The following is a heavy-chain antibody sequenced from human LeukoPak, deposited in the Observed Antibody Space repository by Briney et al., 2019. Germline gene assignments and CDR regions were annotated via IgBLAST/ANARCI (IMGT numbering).Heavy chain of an antibody. D-gene: IGHD7-27*01. CDR3: AREDWGPDY. Sequence: GGSLRLSCAASGFTFTGYWMVWVRQAPGKGLEWVANIKQDGSQKHYVDSVKGRFTISRDNAKKSLYRQMSNLRAADTGVYYCAREDWGPDYWGQGTLVTVSS. CDR1: GFTFTGYW. V-gene: IGHV3-7*01. CDR2: IKQDGSQK. J-gene: IGHJ4*02.